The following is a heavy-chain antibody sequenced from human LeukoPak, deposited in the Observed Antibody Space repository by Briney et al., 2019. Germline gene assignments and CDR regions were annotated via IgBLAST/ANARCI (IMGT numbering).Heavy chain of an antibody. CDR2: ISSSSSYI. Sequence: GGSLRLSCAASGFTFSSYSMNWVRQAPGKGLKWVSSISSSSSYIYYADSVKGRFTISRDNAKNSLYLQMNSLGAEDTAVYYCARVPRIAVAGTSDYWGQGTLVTVSS. J-gene: IGHJ4*02. CDR1: GFTFSSYS. D-gene: IGHD6-19*01. V-gene: IGHV3-21*01. CDR3: ARVPRIAVAGTSDY.